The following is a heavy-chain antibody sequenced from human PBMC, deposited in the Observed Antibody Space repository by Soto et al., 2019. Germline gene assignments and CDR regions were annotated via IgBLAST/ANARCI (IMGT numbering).Heavy chain of an antibody. J-gene: IGHJ4*02. D-gene: IGHD5-12*01. V-gene: IGHV2-5*02. CDR3: AHRPYGYKYYFNY. CDR2: VYWDDDI. CDR1: GFSLSTRGLG. Sequence: QITLKESGPTLVKPTQILTLTCTFSGFSLSTRGLGVGSIRQPPGKALEWLALVYWDDDIWYSPSLKSRLTITKGTSKNQVVLTMAYMDPVDTATSYCAHRPYGYKYYFNYWGQGTLVTVSS.